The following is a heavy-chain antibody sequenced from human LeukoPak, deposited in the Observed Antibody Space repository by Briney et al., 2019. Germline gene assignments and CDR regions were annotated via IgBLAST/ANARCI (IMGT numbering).Heavy chain of an antibody. CDR2: ISPSGGAT. Sequence: GASVKVSCKASGYTFTNYYIYWVRQAPGQGLEWMGWISPSGGATNYAQGFQGRVTMTRDTSISTAYMELRSLRSDDTAVYYCARDSYSSFWGQGTLVTVSS. CDR3: ARDSYSSF. J-gene: IGHJ4*02. D-gene: IGHD1-26*01. CDR1: GYTFTNYY. V-gene: IGHV1-2*02.